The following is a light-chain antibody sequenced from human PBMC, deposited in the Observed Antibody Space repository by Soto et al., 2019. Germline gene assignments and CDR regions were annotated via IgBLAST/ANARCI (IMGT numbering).Light chain of an antibody. CDR2: GAS. V-gene: IGKV3-20*01. CDR1: HRVSSY. Sequence: EIVMTQSPATLSVSPGERATLSCRASHRVSSYLAWYQQRPGQSPRLLISGASMRASGVPVRFIGSGSGTDFTLTITRLEPEDFAVYYCQQYGGSPITFGLGTRLEIK. CDR3: QQYGGSPIT. J-gene: IGKJ5*01.